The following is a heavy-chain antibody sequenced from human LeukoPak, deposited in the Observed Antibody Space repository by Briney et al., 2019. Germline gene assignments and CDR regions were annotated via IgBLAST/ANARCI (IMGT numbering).Heavy chain of an antibody. J-gene: IGHJ4*02. CDR3: ARVQDRIAARLFDY. CDR1: GGSIRSSSYW. CDR2: MYYSGSA. V-gene: IGHV4-39*07. D-gene: IGHD6-6*01. Sequence: SETLSLTCTVSGGSIRSSSYWWGWIRQPPGKGLEWIGSMYYSGSAYYNPSLKSRVTISVDTSKNQFSLKRSAVTAADTAVYYCARVQDRIAARLFDYWGQGTLVTVSS.